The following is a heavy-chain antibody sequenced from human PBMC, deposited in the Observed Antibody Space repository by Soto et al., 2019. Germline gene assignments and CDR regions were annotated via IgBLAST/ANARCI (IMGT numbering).Heavy chain of an antibody. J-gene: IGHJ3*02. V-gene: IGHV3-13*01. CDR2: IGTAGDT. Sequence: PGGSLRLSCAAPGFTFSSYDMHWVRQATGKGLEWVSAIGTAGDTYYPGSVKGRFTISRENAKNSLYLQMNSLRAGDTAVYYCARVFEGYGALAFDIWGQGTMVTVSS. D-gene: IGHD3-10*01. CDR1: GFTFSSYD. CDR3: ARVFEGYGALAFDI.